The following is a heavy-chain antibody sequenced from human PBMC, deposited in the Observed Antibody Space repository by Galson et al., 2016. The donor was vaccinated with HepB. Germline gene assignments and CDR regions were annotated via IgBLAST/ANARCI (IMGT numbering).Heavy chain of an antibody. CDR1: GFSFRYNW. Sequence: SLRLSCAASGFSFRYNWIHWVRQAPGKGLVWVSRIDSDGTSTSYADSVKGRFTISRDNAKNTVYLQMGSLRVEDTPVYYCTRDGGSHTHLDDWGQGTLVTVSS. J-gene: IGHJ4*02. CDR2: IDSDGTST. V-gene: IGHV3-74*01. D-gene: IGHD2-15*01. CDR3: TRDGGSHTHLDD.